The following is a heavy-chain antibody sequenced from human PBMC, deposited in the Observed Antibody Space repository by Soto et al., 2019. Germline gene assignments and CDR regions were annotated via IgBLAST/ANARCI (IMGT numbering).Heavy chain of an antibody. CDR3: ARPTKWELLQYYYYYGMAV. V-gene: IGHV3-30-3*01. D-gene: IGHD1-26*01. CDR1: GFTFSSYA. CDR2: ISYDGSNK. Sequence: GGSLRLSCAASGFTFSSYAMHWVRQAPGKGLEWVAVISYDGSNKYYADSVKGRFTISRDNSKNTLYLQMNSLRAEDTAVYYCARPTKWELLQYYYYYGMAVWGQGTTVTVSS. J-gene: IGHJ6*02.